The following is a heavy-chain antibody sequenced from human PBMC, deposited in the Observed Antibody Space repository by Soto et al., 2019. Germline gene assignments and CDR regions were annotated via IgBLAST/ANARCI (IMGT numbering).Heavy chain of an antibody. D-gene: IGHD3-16*01. J-gene: IGHJ5*02. CDR2: VYYSGST. Sequence: PSETLSLTCTVSGGPVSSGRYYWSWIRQPPGKRLEWIGHVYYSGSTNYNPSLKSRVTISVDTSKNQFSLKLSSVTAADTAVYYCARDLRGWFDPWGQGTLVTVSS. CDR1: GGPVSSGRYY. CDR3: ARDLRGWFDP. V-gene: IGHV4-61*01.